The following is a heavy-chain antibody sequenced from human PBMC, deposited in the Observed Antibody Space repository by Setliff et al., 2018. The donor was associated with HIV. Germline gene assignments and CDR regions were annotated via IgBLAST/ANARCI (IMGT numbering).Heavy chain of an antibody. Sequence: PGGSLRLSCVGSGFTFSDYEMNWVRQAPGKGLEWVSHISGSGDTKYYADSVKGRFTIFRDNAKKSLYLQMNSLRAEDTALYYCATGGADYFGSVIYSWGQGALVTVSS. V-gene: IGHV3-48*03. CDR3: ATGGADYFGSVIYS. CDR2: ISGSGDTK. D-gene: IGHD3-10*01. J-gene: IGHJ4*02. CDR1: GFTFSDYE.